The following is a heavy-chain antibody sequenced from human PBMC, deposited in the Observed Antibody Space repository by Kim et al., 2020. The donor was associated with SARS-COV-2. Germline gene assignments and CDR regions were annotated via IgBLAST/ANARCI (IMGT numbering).Heavy chain of an antibody. CDR2: IYYSGST. J-gene: IGHJ2*01. Sequence: SETLSLTCTVSGGSISSSSYYWGWIRQPPGKGLEWIGSIYYSGSTYYNPSLKSRVTISVDTSKNQFSLKLSSVTAADTAVYYCARLSLSSIVLMVYAPEYWYFDLWGRGTLVTVSS. CDR1: GGSISSSSYY. CDR3: ARLSLSSIVLMVYAPEYWYFDL. D-gene: IGHD2-8*01. V-gene: IGHV4-39*01.